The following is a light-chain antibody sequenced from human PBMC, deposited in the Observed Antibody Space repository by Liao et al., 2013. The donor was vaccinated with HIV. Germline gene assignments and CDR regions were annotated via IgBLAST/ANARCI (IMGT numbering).Light chain of an antibody. Sequence: SYELTQPPSVSVSPGQTATITCSGDKLGNKYVCWYQQKAGQSPILVIYQDNKRHSGIPERFSGSNSGNTATLTISGTQAMDEADYYCQAWDSSTGVFGTGTKVTVL. V-gene: IGLV3-1*01. CDR1: KLGNKY. J-gene: IGLJ1*01. CDR3: QAWDSSTGV. CDR2: QDN.